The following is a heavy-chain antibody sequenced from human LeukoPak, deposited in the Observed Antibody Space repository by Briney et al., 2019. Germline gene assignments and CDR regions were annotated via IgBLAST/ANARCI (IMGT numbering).Heavy chain of an antibody. J-gene: IGHJ4*02. D-gene: IGHD3-10*01. Sequence: GGSLRLSCSASGFTFSSCWMSWVRQAPGKGLDWVANIKEDGSEKYYVDSLKGRFTISRDNAKNSLFLQMNSLSAEDTAVYYCARLLLSRTFDYWGQGDLVTVSS. V-gene: IGHV3-7*01. CDR1: GFTFSSCW. CDR3: ARLLLSRTFDY. CDR2: IKEDGSEK.